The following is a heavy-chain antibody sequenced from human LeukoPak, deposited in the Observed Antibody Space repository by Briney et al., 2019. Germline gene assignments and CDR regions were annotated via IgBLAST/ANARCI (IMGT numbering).Heavy chain of an antibody. J-gene: IGHJ4*02. CDR2: INPDGSDK. CDR1: GFTLNNFW. Sequence: GGSLRLSCVASGFTLNNFWMSWVRQAPGKGLEWVANINPDGSDKNYVDSVKGRFTISRDNAENSMDLQMNSLRAEDTAVYYCARDWPTSGFAYWGQGTLATVSS. D-gene: IGHD2-8*01. V-gene: IGHV3-7*01. CDR3: ARDWPTSGFAY.